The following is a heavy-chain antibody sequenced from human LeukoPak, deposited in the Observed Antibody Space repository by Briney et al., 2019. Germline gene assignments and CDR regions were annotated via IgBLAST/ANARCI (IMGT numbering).Heavy chain of an antibody. CDR2: ISSSSSYI. CDR1: GFTFSSYS. V-gene: IGHV3-21*01. Sequence: GGSLRLSCAASGFTFSSYSMNWVRQAPGKGLEWVSSISSSSSYIYYADSVKGRFTISRDNAKNSLYLQMNSLRDEDTAVYYCARGRWEQYYFDYWGQGTLVTVSS. CDR3: ARGRWEQYYFDY. J-gene: IGHJ4*02. D-gene: IGHD4-23*01.